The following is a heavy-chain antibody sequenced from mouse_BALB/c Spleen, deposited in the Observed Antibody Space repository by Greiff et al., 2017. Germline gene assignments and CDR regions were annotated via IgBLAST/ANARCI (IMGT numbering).Heavy chain of an antibody. Sequence: EVKLMESGGGLVKPGGSLKLSCAASGFTFSSYAMSWVRQSPEKRLEWVAEISSGGSYTYYPDTVTGRFTISRDNAKNTLYLEMSSLRSEDTAMYYCARLYYGSSYYAMDYWGQGTSVTVSS. CDR3: ARLYYGSSYYAMDY. D-gene: IGHD1-1*01. CDR1: GFTFSSYA. CDR2: ISSGGSYT. V-gene: IGHV5-9-4*01. J-gene: IGHJ4*01.